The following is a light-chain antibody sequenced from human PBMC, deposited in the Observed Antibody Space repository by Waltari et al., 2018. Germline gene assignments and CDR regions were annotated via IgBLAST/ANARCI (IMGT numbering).Light chain of an antibody. J-gene: IGLJ1*01. CDR2: AVN. CDR1: SSDVGGYNY. Sequence: QSALTQPASVSGSPGQSITISCTGTSSDVGGYNYVSWYQQHPGKAPTLMIYAVNKRPSGVPNRFSGPKSGNTASLTISGLQAEDEADYYCSSYTTSSTYVFGTGTKVIAL. V-gene: IGLV2-14*03. CDR3: SSYTTSSTYV.